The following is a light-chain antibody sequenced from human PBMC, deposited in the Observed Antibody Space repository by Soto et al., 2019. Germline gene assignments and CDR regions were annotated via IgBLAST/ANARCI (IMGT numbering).Light chain of an antibody. CDR3: SSYTSSSTPLVV. V-gene: IGLV2-18*02. CDR2: EVS. CDR1: SSDVGSYNR. Sequence: QSALTQPPSVSGSHGQSVTISCTGTSSDVGSYNRVSWYQQPPGTAPKLMIYEVSNRPSGVPDRFSGSKSGNTASLTISGLQAEDEADYYCSSYTSSSTPLVVFGGGTKLTVL. J-gene: IGLJ2*01.